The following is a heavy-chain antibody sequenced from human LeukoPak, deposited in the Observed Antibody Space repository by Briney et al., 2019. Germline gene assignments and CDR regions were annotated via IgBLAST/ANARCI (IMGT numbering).Heavy chain of an antibody. CDR2: ISYDGSNE. D-gene: IGHD5-18*01. V-gene: IGHV3-30*03. CDR1: GFTFSSYG. J-gene: IGHJ3*02. CDR3: ARRNTAMVSAFDI. Sequence: GGSLRLSCAASGFTFSSYGMHWVRQAPGKGLERVAIISYDGSNEYYADSVKGRFTISRDNSKNSLYLQMNSLRAEDTAVYYCARRNTAMVSAFDIWGQGTMVTVSS.